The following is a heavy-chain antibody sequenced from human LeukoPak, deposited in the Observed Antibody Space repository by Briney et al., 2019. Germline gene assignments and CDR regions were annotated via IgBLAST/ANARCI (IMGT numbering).Heavy chain of an antibody. CDR1: GFTFSSYA. CDR2: ISGSGGST. CDR3: AKEGYSSSWVDYYYYGMDG. V-gene: IGHV3-23*01. J-gene: IGHJ6*02. D-gene: IGHD6-13*01. Sequence: GGSLRLSCAASGFTFSSYAMSWVRQAPGKGLEWVSAISGSGGSTYYADSVKGRFTIPRDNSKNTLYLQMNSLRAEDTAVYYCAKEGYSSSWVDYYYYGMDGWGQGTTVTVSS.